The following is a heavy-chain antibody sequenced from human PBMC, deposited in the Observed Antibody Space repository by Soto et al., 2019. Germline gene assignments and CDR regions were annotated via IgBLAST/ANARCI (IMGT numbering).Heavy chain of an antibody. Sequence: PGGSLRLSCAASGYIISTYWMSWVRQAPGKGLEWVANVKQDGSEEYYVDSVKGRFTISRDNAKNSLYLQMNSLRVEDTAVYYCAALDTAMVKTAGYWGQGTLVTVSS. D-gene: IGHD5-18*01. V-gene: IGHV3-7*01. CDR3: AALDTAMVKTAGY. J-gene: IGHJ4*02. CDR1: GYIISTYW. CDR2: VKQDGSEE.